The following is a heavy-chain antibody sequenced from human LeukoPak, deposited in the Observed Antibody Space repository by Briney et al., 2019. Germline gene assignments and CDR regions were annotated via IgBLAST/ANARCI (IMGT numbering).Heavy chain of an antibody. Sequence: GASVKVSCKASGYTFTTYGISWVRQAPGQGLEWMGWISTYNGDTNYAQKLHGRVTMTADTSTSTTYMELRSLRSDDTAVYYCALIPYCTTATCYYFDFWGQGTLVTVSS. CDR2: ISTYNGDT. J-gene: IGHJ4*02. V-gene: IGHV1-18*01. D-gene: IGHD2-2*01. CDR1: GYTFTTYG. CDR3: ALIPYCTTATCYYFDF.